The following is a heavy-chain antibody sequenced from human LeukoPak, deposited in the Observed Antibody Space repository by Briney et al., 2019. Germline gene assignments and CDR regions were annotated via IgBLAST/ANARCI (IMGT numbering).Heavy chain of an antibody. CDR3: ARSVAGSYYYYMDV. CDR1: GYTFTSYD. J-gene: IGHJ6*03. V-gene: IGHV1-8*01. Sequence: ASVKVSCKASGYTFTSYDINWVRQATGQGLEWMGWMNPNSGNTGYAQKFQGRVTMTRNTSISTAYVELSSLRSEDTAVYYCARSVAGSYYYYMDVWGKGTTVTVSS. D-gene: IGHD6-19*01. CDR2: MNPNSGNT.